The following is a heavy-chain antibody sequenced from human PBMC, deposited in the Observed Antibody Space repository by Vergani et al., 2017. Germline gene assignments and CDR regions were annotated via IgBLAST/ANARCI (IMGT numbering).Heavy chain of an antibody. CDR1: GGSISSSSYY. D-gene: IGHD6-13*01. CDR2: IYYSGST. V-gene: IGHV4-39*01. CDR3: ARQGYSSSWSDY. Sequence: QLQLQESGPGLVKPSETLSLTCTVSGGSISSSSYYWGWIRQPPGKGLEWIGSIYYSGSTYYNPSLKSRFTISVDTSKNQFALKLSSVTAADTAVYYCARQGYSSSWSDYWGQGTLVTVSS. J-gene: IGHJ4*02.